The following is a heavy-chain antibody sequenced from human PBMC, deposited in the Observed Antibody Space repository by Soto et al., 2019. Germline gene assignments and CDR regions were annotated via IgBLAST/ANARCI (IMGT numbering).Heavy chain of an antibody. CDR1: GFTFSSYW. Sequence: EVQLVESGGGLVQPGGSLRLSCAASGFTFSSYWMHWVRQAPGKGLVWVSRINSDGSSTSYADSVKGRFTISRDNAQNTRYLQMNGLRAEDTAVYYCAIDGRRGYAGWGQGTLVTGSS. V-gene: IGHV3-74*01. D-gene: IGHD2-2*01. J-gene: IGHJ4*02. CDR3: AIDGRRGYAG. CDR2: INSDGSST.